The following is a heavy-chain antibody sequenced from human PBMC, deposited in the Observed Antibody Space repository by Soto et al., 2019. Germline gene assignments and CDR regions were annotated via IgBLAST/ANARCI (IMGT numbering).Heavy chain of an antibody. D-gene: IGHD2-2*01. J-gene: IGHJ4*02. CDR3: AKDPEDIVVVPASRPDDY. CDR2: ISGSGGST. Sequence: EVQLLESGGGLVQPGGSLRLSCAASGFTFSSYAMSWVRQAPGKGLEWVSAISGSGGSTYYADSVKGRFTISRDNSKNTLYLQMNSLRAEDTAVYYCAKDPEDIVVVPASRPDDYWGQGTLVTVSS. V-gene: IGHV3-23*01. CDR1: GFTFSSYA.